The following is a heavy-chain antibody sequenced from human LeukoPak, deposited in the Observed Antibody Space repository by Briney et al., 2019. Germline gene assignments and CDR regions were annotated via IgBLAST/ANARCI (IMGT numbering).Heavy chain of an antibody. Sequence: GGSLRLSCAASGFTVSSNYMSWVRQPPGKGLEWVSVIHSGGTTNYADSVQGRFTISRDNSKTTVYLHMNSLRAEDTAVYYCARDSGSGYGPFASWGQGTLVTVSS. CDR2: IHSGGTT. V-gene: IGHV3-53*01. D-gene: IGHD5-12*01. CDR1: GFTVSSNY. CDR3: ARDSGSGYGPFAS. J-gene: IGHJ4*02.